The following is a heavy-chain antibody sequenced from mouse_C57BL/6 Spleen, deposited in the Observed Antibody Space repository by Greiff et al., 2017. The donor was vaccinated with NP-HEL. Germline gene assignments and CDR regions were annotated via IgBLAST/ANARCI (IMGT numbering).Heavy chain of an antibody. CDR1: GYTFTDYY. V-gene: IGHV1-76*01. J-gene: IGHJ4*01. D-gene: IGHD1-1*01. CDR3: ARIYYYGSSLYAMDY. Sequence: QVQLKQSGAELVRPGASVKLSCKASGYTFTDYYINWVKQRPGQGLEWIARIYPGSGNTYYNEKFKGKATLTAEKSSSTAYMQLSSLTSEDSAVYFCARIYYYGSSLYAMDYWGQGTSVTVSS. CDR2: IYPGSGNT.